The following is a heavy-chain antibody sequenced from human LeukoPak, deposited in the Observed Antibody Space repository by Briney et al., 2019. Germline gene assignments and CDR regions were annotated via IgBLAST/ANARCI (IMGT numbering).Heavy chain of an antibody. CDR2: INHRGST. J-gene: IGHJ4*02. CDR1: GESFSGYY. Sequence: SETLSLTCRVDGESFSGYYWIWIRQPPGKGLEWIGEINHRGSTNYNPSLKSRVTLSVDTSNRQFSLNMTSMTAADTAMYYCARGQFWRGSEIRVWGQGTLVTVSS. D-gene: IGHD1-26*01. CDR3: ARGQFWRGSEIRV. V-gene: IGHV4-34*01.